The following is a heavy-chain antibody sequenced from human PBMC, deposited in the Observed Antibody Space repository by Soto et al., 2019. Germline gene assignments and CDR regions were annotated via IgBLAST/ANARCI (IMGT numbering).Heavy chain of an antibody. D-gene: IGHD3-10*01. V-gene: IGHV5-51*01. Sequence: PGESLKISCKGSGYSFSSYWIAWVRQMPGKGLEWMGIMHPTDSDIRYSPSFQGQVTISADKSISTAYLQWSSLKASDTAMYYCARHKLLWFGELPANWFDPWGQGTLVTAPQ. CDR3: ARHKLLWFGELPANWFDP. CDR1: GYSFSSYW. CDR2: MHPTDSDI. J-gene: IGHJ5*02.